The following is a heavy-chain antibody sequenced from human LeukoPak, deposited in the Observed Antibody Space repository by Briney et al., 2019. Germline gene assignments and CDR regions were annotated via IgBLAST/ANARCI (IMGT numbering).Heavy chain of an antibody. CDR2: IRSDGANE. CDR1: GFTFSSYS. J-gene: IGHJ4*02. V-gene: IGHV3-30*02. Sequence: PGGSLRLSCAASGFTFSSYSMNWVRQAPGKGLEWVAFIRSDGANEFYADSVKGRFTISRDNSKNSLYLHMGSLRPEDTAVYYCASSTGYGDYPFDYWGQGTLVTVSS. D-gene: IGHD4-17*01. CDR3: ASSTGYGDYPFDY.